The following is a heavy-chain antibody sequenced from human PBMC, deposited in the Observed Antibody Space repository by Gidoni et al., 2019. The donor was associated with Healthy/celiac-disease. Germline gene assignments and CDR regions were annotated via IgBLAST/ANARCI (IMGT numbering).Heavy chain of an antibody. CDR3: AKAILGGVILYYFDY. J-gene: IGHJ4*02. Sequence: EVQLLESGGGLVQPGGSLRLSCAASGFPFSSYAMIWVRQAPGKGLEWVSASSGSGGSTYYADSLKGRFTISRDNSKNTLYLQMNSLRAEDTAVYYCAKAILGGVILYYFDYWGQGTLVTVSS. CDR1: GFPFSSYA. V-gene: IGHV3-23*01. CDR2: SSGSGGST. D-gene: IGHD3-16*02.